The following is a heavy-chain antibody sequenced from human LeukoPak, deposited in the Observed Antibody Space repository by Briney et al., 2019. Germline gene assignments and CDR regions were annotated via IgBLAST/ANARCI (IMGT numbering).Heavy chain of an antibody. J-gene: IGHJ4*02. CDR2: INPSGGST. D-gene: IGHD3-22*01. CDR3: ARERGYYDSSGYYLAYFDY. V-gene: IGHV1-46*01. CDR1: GYTFTSYY. Sequence: ASVKVSCKASGYTFTSYYMHWVRQAPGQGLEWMGIINPSGGSTSYAQKFQDRVTMTRDMSTSTVYMELSSLRSEDTAVYYCARERGYYDSSGYYLAYFDYWGQGTLVTVSS.